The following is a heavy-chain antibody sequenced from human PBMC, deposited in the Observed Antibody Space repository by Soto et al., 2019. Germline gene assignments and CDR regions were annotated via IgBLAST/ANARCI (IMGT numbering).Heavy chain of an antibody. CDR2: IYPGDSDT. V-gene: IGHV5-51*01. D-gene: IGHD5-12*01. CDR3: ARLSGGKWLRLYYYYYGMDV. CDR1: GDKVSPLHNFTRYW. J-gene: IGHJ6*02. Sequence: PGGSLKISCLGSGDKVSPLHNFTRYWIPWVCQKPGEGLEGMGIIYPGDSDTRYSPSFQGQVTISADKSISTAYLQWSSLKASDTAMYYCARLSGGKWLRLYYYYYGMDVWGQGTTVTVSS.